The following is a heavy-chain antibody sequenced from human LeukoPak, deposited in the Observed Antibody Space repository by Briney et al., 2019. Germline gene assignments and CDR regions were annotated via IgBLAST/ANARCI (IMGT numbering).Heavy chain of an antibody. D-gene: IGHD3-10*01. V-gene: IGHV4-59*01. J-gene: IGHJ6*02. CDR1: GGSISSYY. Sequence: SETLSLTCTVSGGSISSYYWSWIRQPPGKGLEWIEYIYYSGSTNYNPSLKSRVTISVDTSKNQFSLKLSSVTAADTAVYYCARDLRMVRGIGDGMDVWGQGTTVTVSS. CDR2: IYYSGST. CDR3: ARDLRMVRGIGDGMDV.